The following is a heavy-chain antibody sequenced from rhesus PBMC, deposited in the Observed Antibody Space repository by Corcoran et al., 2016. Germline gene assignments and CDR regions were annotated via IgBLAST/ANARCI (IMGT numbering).Heavy chain of an antibody. Sequence: QVQLQESGPGLVKPSETLSVTCAVSGGSISSSYWSWIRQAPGKGLEWIGYIYGSGSSTNYNPSLKRRVTLSVDTSKNLRSLKLSSVTAADTAVYYCARYTLRGFDYWGQGVLVTVSS. D-gene: IGHD3S6*01. J-gene: IGHJ4*01. V-gene: IGHV4-169*01. CDR1: GGSISSSY. CDR2: IYGSGSST. CDR3: ARYTLRGFDY.